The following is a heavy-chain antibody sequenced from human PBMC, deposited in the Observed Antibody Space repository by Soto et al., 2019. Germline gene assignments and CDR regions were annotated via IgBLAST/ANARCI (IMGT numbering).Heavy chain of an antibody. Sequence: TLSVTCAVYGGSFIVYYWSWIRQPPGKGLEWIGEINHSGSTNYNPSLKSRVTISVDTSKNQFSLKLSSVTAADTAVYYCARGRLVSRFLEWAQRPPLDYYYGMDVWGKGTTVTVSS. CDR2: INHSGST. V-gene: IGHV4-34*01. J-gene: IGHJ6*04. CDR3: ARGRLVSRFLEWAQRPPLDYYYGMDV. D-gene: IGHD3-3*01. CDR1: GGSFIVYY.